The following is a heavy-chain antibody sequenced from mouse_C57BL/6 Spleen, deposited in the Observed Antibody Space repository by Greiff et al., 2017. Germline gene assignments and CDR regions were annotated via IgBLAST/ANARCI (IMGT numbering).Heavy chain of an antibody. D-gene: IGHD2-2*01. CDR1: GYTFTSYW. CDR3: AREMVTTGYHFDY. J-gene: IGHJ2*01. V-gene: IGHV1-72*01. Sequence: QVQLQQPGAELVKPGASVKLSCKASGYTFTSYWMHWVKQRPGRGLEWIGRIEPNSGGTKYNEKFKSKATLTVDKPSSTAYMQLSSLTSEDSAVYYCAREMVTTGYHFDYWGQGTTLTVSS. CDR2: IEPNSGGT.